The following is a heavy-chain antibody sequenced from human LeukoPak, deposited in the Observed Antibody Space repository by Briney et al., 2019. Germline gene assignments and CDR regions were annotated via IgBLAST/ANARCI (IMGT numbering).Heavy chain of an antibody. D-gene: IGHD2-15*01. V-gene: IGHV4-31*03. CDR2: IYYSGST. Sequence: TLSLTCTVSGGSISSGGYYWSWIRQHPGKGLEWIGYIYYSGSTYYNPSLKSRVTISVDTSKNQFSLKLSSVTAADTAVYYCARDWRYCSGGSCYPRWFDPWGQGTLVTASS. CDR3: ARDWRYCSGGSCYPRWFDP. J-gene: IGHJ5*02. CDR1: GGSISSGGYY.